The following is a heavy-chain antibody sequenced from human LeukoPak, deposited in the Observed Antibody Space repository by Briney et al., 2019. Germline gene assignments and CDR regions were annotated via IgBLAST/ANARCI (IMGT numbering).Heavy chain of an antibody. CDR2: INPNSGGT. D-gene: IGHD3-10*01. Sequence: GASVKVSCKASGYTFTGYYMHWVRQAPGQGLEWMGWINPNSGGTNYAQKFQGRVTMTRDTSISTAYMELSRLRSDDTAVYYCARVVWFGEPNPSDYWGQGTLVTVSS. J-gene: IGHJ4*02. CDR1: GYTFTGYY. CDR3: ARVVWFGEPNPSDY. V-gene: IGHV1-2*02.